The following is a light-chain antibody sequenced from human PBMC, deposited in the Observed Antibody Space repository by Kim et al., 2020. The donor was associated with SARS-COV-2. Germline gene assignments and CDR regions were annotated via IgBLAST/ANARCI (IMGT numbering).Light chain of an antibody. J-gene: IGKJ4*01. CDR2: AAS. CDR1: QSISNY. V-gene: IGKV3-15*01. CDR3: QQYNDWPPS. Sequence: GSPGERATLSCRASQSISNYLAWYQQKPGQAPRLLIYAASRTATDIPARFSGSGSGTDFTLTISSLQSEDFAVYYCQQYNDWPPSFGGGTKVDIK.